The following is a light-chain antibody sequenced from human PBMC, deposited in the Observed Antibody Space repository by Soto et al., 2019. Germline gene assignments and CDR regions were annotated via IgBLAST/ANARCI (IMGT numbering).Light chain of an antibody. CDR2: GAS. CDR3: QEYNTWPWT. J-gene: IGKJ1*01. V-gene: IGKV3-15*01. CDR1: QSVSSSY. Sequence: EIVMTQSPGTLSLSPGERATLSCRASQSVSSSYLAWYQQKLGQAPRVLIYGASTRATGIPARFTGSGSGTEFILTITSLQSEDSAVYYCQEYNTWPWTFGQGTKVDIK.